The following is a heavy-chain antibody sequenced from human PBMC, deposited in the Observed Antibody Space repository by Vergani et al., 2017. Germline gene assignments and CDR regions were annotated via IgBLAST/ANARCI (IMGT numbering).Heavy chain of an antibody. D-gene: IGHD5-12*01. V-gene: IGHV3-74*01. CDR3: VRARCSGPCFMSNWFDS. CDR2: IKSEGSIT. Sequence: EVQLVESGGGLIHPGGSLRLSCEGSGFSFSGYWMHWVRQSPEKGLVWVSRIKSEGSITNYADSVKGRFTIYRDNAKNTLYMEMNNLRGDDTAIYYCVRARCSGPCFMSNWFDSWGQGTLVTVSS. CDR1: GFSFSGYW. J-gene: IGHJ5*01.